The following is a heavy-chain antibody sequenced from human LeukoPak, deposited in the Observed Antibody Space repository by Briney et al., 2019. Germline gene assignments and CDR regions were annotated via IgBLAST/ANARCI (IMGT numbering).Heavy chain of an antibody. Sequence: PSETLSLTCTVSGGSISGSSYYWGWIRQPPGKGLEWIGNIYYIGNTYYNPSLKSRVTISVDTSKNQFSLKLSSVTAADTAVYFCGRVASNWYHGFDYWGRGTLVTVSS. CDR1: GGSISGSSYY. V-gene: IGHV4-39*01. CDR2: IYYIGNT. J-gene: IGHJ4*02. D-gene: IGHD6-13*01. CDR3: GRVASNWYHGFDY.